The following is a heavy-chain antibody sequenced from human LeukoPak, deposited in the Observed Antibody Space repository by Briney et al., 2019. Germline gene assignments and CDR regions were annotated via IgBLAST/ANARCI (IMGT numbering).Heavy chain of an antibody. J-gene: IGHJ4*02. Sequence: PGGSLRLSCAASGFTFRDSWMYWVRQAPGKGLVWVSHINSDGSRTSYADSVKGRFTISRDNAKNTLYVQMNSLRAEDTAVYYCAKDRADIVVVTAIPDYWGQGTLVAVSS. CDR2: INSDGSRT. CDR3: AKDRADIVVVTAIPDY. CDR1: GFTFRDSW. D-gene: IGHD2-21*02. V-gene: IGHV3-74*01.